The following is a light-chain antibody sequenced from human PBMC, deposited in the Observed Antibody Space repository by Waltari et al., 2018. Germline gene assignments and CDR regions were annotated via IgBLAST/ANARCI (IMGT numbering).Light chain of an antibody. CDR2: GAS. CDR3: QQYNNWPPGFT. Sequence: EIVMQQSPATLSVSPGERVTLSCRASQSVSSNLAWYQQKPDQAPRPLIYGASTRATATPARFRGNGSGTGFTLTISSLQSEDFAVYYYQQYNNWPPGFTFGPGTKVDIK. J-gene: IGKJ3*01. V-gene: IGKV3-15*01. CDR1: QSVSSN.